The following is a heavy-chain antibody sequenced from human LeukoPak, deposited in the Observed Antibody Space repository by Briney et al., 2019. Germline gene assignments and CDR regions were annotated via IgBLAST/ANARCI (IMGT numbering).Heavy chain of an antibody. CDR3: ARASGIDSSGWYVNYYYGMDV. V-gene: IGHV3-48*01. CDR2: ISSSSSTI. D-gene: IGHD6-19*01. J-gene: IGHJ6*02. CDR1: GFTFSSYS. Sequence: GGSLRLSCAASGFTFSSYSMNWVRQAPGKGLEWVSYISSSSSTIYYADSVKGRFTISRDNAKNSLYLQMNSLRAEDTAVYYCARASGIDSSGWYVNYYYGMDVWGQGTTVTVSS.